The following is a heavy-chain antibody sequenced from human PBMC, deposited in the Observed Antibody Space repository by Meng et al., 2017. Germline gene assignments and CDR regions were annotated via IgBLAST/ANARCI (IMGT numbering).Heavy chain of an antibody. D-gene: IGHD3-10*01. V-gene: IGHV1-69*05. Sequence: SVKVSCKASGGTFSGYAISWVRQAPGQGLEWMGGIIPIFGTANYAQKFQGRVTITTDESTSTAYMELSSLRSEDTAVYYCARRRFGELLEEYYFDYWGQGTLVTVSS. CDR2: IIPIFGTA. J-gene: IGHJ4*02. CDR1: GGTFSGYA. CDR3: ARRRFGELLEEYYFDY.